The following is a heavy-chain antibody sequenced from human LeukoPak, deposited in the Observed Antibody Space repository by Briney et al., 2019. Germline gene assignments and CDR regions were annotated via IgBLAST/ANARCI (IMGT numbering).Heavy chain of an antibody. CDR2: IYSGGST. Sequence: GGSLRLSCAASGFTVSSNYMSWVRQAPGKGLEWVSVIYSGGSTYYADSVKGRFTISRDNSKNTLYLQMNSLRAEDTAVYYCARGGRWELPRPYAFDVWGQGTVVTVSS. J-gene: IGHJ3*01. V-gene: IGHV3-53*01. CDR1: GFTVSSNY. D-gene: IGHD1-26*01. CDR3: ARGGRWELPRPYAFDV.